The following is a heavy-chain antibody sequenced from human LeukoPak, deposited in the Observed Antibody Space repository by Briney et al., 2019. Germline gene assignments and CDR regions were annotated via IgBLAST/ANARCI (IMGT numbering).Heavy chain of an antibody. CDR3: ARETSLAGFASGLGFNY. V-gene: IGHV4-59*01. J-gene: IGHJ4*02. D-gene: IGHD6-19*01. CDR1: GGSISGWY. Sequence: NPSETLSLTCTVSGGSISGWYWSWIRQPPGKGLEWTGYIYGSGYTNYNPSLKSRVTMSIDTSKNHFSLKLTSVTAADTATYYCARETSLAGFASGLGFNYWGQGILVTVSS. CDR2: IYGSGYT.